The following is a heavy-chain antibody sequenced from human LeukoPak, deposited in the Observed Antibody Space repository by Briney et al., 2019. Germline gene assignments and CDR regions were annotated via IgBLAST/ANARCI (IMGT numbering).Heavy chain of an antibody. Sequence: GAPAKVSCKASRGTFSNYAISWVRPAPGQGLGWMGRIKPKNGDTNYAQKFQDRVTMTRDTSMSAAYMEISRLTYDDTAVYYCGRGIQSFDPWGQGTLVTVSS. CDR2: IKPKNGDT. V-gene: IGHV1-2*06. CDR3: GRGIQSFDP. CDR1: RGTFSNYA. J-gene: IGHJ5*02.